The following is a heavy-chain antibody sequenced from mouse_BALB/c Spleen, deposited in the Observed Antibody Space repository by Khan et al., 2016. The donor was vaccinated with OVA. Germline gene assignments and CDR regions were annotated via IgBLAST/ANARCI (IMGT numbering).Heavy chain of an antibody. D-gene: IGHD2-3*01. Sequence: QVQLKESGAELVRPGASVKLSCKTSGYTFTTYWIHWVKQRPGQGLEWIARIYPGSDNTYYNEKFKDKATLTADNSSSTAYMKISSLKSEDSDVYYGSRGEGYYHIDYWGQGTTVTVSS. CDR3: SRGEGYYHIDY. V-gene: IGHV1-76*01. J-gene: IGHJ4*01. CDR2: IYPGSDNT. CDR1: GYTFTTYW.